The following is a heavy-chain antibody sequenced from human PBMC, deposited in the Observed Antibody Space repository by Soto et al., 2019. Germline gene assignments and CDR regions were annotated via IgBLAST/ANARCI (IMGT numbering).Heavy chain of an antibody. J-gene: IGHJ4*02. D-gene: IGHD2-8*02. V-gene: IGHV4-39*02. CDR3: AREKITGLFDY. CDR1: GGSISSSSYF. CDR2: IYYSGST. Sequence: SETLSLTCSVSGGSISSSSYFWGWIRQPPGKGLEWIGSIYYSGSTYYNPSLKSRVTVSVDTSKNQFSLKLSSVTAADTAVYYCAREKITGLFDYGGQGTLVTVSS.